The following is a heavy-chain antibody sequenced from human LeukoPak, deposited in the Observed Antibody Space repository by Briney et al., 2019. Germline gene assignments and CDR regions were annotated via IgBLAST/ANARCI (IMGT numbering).Heavy chain of an antibody. D-gene: IGHD6-19*01. CDR1: GGSFSGYY. CDR2: INHSGST. J-gene: IGHJ4*02. Sequence: SETLSLTCAVYGGSFSGYYWSWIRQPPGKGLEWIGEINHSGSTNYNPSIKSRVTISVDTSKNQFSLKLSSVTAADTAVYYCARGSERQWLVRTTGFDYWGQGTLVTVSS. V-gene: IGHV4-34*01. CDR3: ARGSERQWLVRTTGFDY.